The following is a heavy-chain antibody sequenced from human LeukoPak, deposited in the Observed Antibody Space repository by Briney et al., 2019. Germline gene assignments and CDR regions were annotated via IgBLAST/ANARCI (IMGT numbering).Heavy chain of an antibody. Sequence: PGGSLRLSCAASGFTYTSYAMSWVRQAPGKGLEWVSTISGNGGSTYYADSVKGRLTISRDNSKNTLYLEMNSLRAEDTAVYYCAKPVAGTGYFDHWGQGTLVTVSS. D-gene: IGHD6-19*01. CDR1: GFTYTSYA. J-gene: IGHJ4*02. CDR2: ISGNGGST. V-gene: IGHV3-23*01. CDR3: AKPVAGTGYFDH.